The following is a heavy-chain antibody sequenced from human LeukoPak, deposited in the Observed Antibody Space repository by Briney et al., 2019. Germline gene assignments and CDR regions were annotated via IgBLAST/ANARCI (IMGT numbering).Heavy chain of an antibody. CDR1: GFTFSSYA. CDR3: ARGLLWFGELPTLDY. J-gene: IGHJ4*02. V-gene: IGHV3-30*04. CDR2: ISYDGSNK. Sequence: PGRSLRLSCAASGFTFSSYAMHWVRQAPGKGLEWVAVISYDGSNKYYADSVKGRFTISRDNSKSTLYLQMNSLRAEDTAVYYCARGLLWFGELPTLDYWGQGTLVTVSS. D-gene: IGHD3-10*01.